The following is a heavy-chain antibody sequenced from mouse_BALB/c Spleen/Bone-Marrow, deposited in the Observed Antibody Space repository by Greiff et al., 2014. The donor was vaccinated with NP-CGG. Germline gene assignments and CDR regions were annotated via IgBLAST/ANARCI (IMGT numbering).Heavy chain of an antibody. J-gene: IGHJ4*01. CDR1: GYSFTSYY. CDR2: IYPGNVNT. D-gene: IGHD2-1*01. V-gene: IGHV1S56*01. CDR3: AREGHGNYGIDY. Sequence: QVQLKQSGPDLVKPAPSLWISCKASGYSFTSYYIHWVNQRPGQGLEWIGWIYPGNVNTKYNENFKCKARLTADKSTSTAYIQISSLTSEDSAIYYCAREGHGNYGIDYWGQGTTVTVSS.